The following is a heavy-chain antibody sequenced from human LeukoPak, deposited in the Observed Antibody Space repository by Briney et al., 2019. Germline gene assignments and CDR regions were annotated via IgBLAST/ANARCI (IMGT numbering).Heavy chain of an antibody. V-gene: IGHV5-51*01. CDR3: ASRSNSGYEFFDY. D-gene: IGHD5-12*01. CDR1: GYSFTSYW. CDR2: IYPGDSDT. J-gene: IGHJ4*02. Sequence: EESLKISCKGSGYSFTSYWIGWVRQMPGKGLEWMGIIYPGDSDTRYSPSFQGQVTISADKSISTAYLQWSSLKASDTAMYYCASRSNSGYEFFDYWGQGTLVTVSS.